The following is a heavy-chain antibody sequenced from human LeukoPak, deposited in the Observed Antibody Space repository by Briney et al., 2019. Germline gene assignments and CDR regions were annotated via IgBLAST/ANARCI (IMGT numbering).Heavy chain of an antibody. Sequence: GGSLRLSCAASGFRFSDYSMNWVGQAPGKGREWISYIGIDSGNTHYADSVKGRFTISGDKAKNSLYLQMHSLRVEDTAVYYCARDYKYAFDNWGQGTLVTVSS. V-gene: IGHV3-48*01. CDR2: IGIDSGNT. CDR1: GFRFSDYS. D-gene: IGHD5-24*01. J-gene: IGHJ4*02. CDR3: ARDYKYAFDN.